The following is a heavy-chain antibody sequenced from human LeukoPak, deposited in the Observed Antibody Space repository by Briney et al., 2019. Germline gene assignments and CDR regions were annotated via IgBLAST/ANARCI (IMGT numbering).Heavy chain of an antibody. Sequence: SETLSLTCTVSGGSISSYYWSWIRQPAGKGLEWIGHIYNSGSTNYNPSLESRVTISVDTSKSQFSLKLSSVTAADTAVYYCARRIVSVPAIQEGNWLDPWGQGTLVTVSS. V-gene: IGHV4-4*07. J-gene: IGHJ5*02. D-gene: IGHD2-21*02. CDR3: ARRIVSVPAIQEGNWLDP. CDR2: IYNSGST. CDR1: GGSISSYY.